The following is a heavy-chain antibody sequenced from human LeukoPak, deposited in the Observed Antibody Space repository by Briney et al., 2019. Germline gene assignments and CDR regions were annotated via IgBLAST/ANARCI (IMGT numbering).Heavy chain of an antibody. CDR3: ARDSSKDY. V-gene: IGHV3-48*01. Sequence: GGSLRLSCAAFGFTFSSYSMNWVRQAPGKGLEWVSYISSSGTTIYYADSVKGRFTISRDSAKNSLYLQMNSLRADGTAVYYCARDSSKDYWGQGTLVTVSS. CDR2: ISSSGTTI. CDR1: GFTFSSYS. J-gene: IGHJ4*02.